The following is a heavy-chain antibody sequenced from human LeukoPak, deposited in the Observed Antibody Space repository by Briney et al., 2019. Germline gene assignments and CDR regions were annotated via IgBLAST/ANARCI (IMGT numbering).Heavy chain of an antibody. CDR3: AKDVAVSGTAYFDY. CDR1: GFTFSSYA. D-gene: IGHD6-19*01. V-gene: IGHV3-23*01. Sequence: GGSLRLSCAASGFTFSSYAMSWVRQAPGKGLEWVSAICGSGSSTYYADSVKGRFTISRDNSKNTLYLQMNSLRAEDTAVYYCAKDVAVSGTAYFDYWGQGTLVTVSS. CDR2: ICGSGSST. J-gene: IGHJ4*02.